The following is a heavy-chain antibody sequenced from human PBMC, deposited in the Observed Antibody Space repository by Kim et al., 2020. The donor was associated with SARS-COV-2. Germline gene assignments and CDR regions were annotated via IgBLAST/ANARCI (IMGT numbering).Heavy chain of an antibody. CDR2: IYHSGST. V-gene: IGHV4-39*01. D-gene: IGHD3-10*01. CDR1: GGSISGSYFY. Sequence: SETLSLTCSVSGGSISGSYFYWGWLRQSPGQGLEWIGSIYHSGSTFYNPSLKNRVTISVDTSKNQFSLILRSVTAADTAIFYCASSTYGAPSDNWGQGTLVTVSS. CDR3: ASSTYGAPSDN. J-gene: IGHJ4*02.